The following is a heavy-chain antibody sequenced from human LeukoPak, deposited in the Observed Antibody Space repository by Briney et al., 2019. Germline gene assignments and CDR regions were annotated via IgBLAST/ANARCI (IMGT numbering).Heavy chain of an antibody. CDR3: ARQFLVGSTFHAFDL. J-gene: IGHJ3*01. D-gene: IGHD1-26*01. CDR2: VDSSGNT. CDR1: VVSMNGYY. V-gene: IGHV4-4*07. Sequence: SETLSLTCSVSVVSMNGYYWSWLRQSSGNRLEWIGHVDSSGNTNYNPSLESRVTMSVDTSKKQFSLKLTSVTAADMAVYFCARQFLVGSTFHAFDLWGQGTRVTVSS.